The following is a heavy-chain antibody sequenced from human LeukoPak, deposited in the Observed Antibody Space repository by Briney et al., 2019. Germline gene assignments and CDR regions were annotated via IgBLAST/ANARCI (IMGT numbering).Heavy chain of an antibody. CDR1: GGSFSGYY. CDR2: IYYSGNT. D-gene: IGHD1-14*01. V-gene: IGHV4-34*11. Sequence: SETLSLTCAVYGGSFSGYYWGWIRQPPGKGLEWIGSIYYSGNTYYNPSLKSRVTISVDTSKNQFSLKLSSVTAADTAVYYCARDRRYIDAFDIWGQGTMVTVSS. CDR3: ARDRRYIDAFDI. J-gene: IGHJ3*02.